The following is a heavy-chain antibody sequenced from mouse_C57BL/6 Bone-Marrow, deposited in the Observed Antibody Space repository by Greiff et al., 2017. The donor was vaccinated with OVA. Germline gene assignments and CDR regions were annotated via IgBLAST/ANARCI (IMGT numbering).Heavy chain of an antibody. D-gene: IGHD1-1*01. CDR1: GYTFTSYG. V-gene: IGHV1-81*01. J-gene: IGHJ3*01. CDR2: IYPRSGNT. Sequence: QVHVKQSGAELARPGASVKLSCKASGYTFTSYGISWVKQRTGQGLEWIGEIYPRSGNTYYNEKCKGKATLTADKSSSTAYMELRSLTSEDSAVYFCAPDYYGSSPLAYWGQGTLVTVSA. CDR3: APDYYGSSPLAY.